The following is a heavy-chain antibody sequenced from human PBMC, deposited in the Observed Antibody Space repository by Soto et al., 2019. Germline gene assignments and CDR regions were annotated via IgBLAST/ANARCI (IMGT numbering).Heavy chain of an antibody. J-gene: IGHJ3*02. Sequence: QVQLVQSGAEVKKPGASVKVSCKASGYTFTNYAMHWVRQAPGQRLEWMGWINAAYGNTKYSQKFQGRVTITRDTSASTAYMELTRLRSEDTAVYYCARGWGRVTTLPLMAFDIWGQGTMVTVSS. CDR1: GYTFTNYA. D-gene: IGHD4-17*01. V-gene: IGHV1-3*01. CDR3: ARGWGRVTTLPLMAFDI. CDR2: INAAYGNT.